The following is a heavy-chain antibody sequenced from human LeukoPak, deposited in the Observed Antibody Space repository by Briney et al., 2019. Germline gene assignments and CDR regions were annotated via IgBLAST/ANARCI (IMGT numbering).Heavy chain of an antibody. CDR3: ASGIVVVPAADPDAFDI. CDR2: INLNSGGT. V-gene: IGHV1-2*06. J-gene: IGHJ3*02. CDR1: GYTFTVYY. D-gene: IGHD2-2*01. Sequence: ASVKVSCKASGYTFTVYYMHWVRQAPGQGLEWMGRINLNSGGTNYAQKFQGRVTMTRDTSISTAYMELSRLRSDDTAVYYCASGIVVVPAADPDAFDIWGQGTMVTVSS.